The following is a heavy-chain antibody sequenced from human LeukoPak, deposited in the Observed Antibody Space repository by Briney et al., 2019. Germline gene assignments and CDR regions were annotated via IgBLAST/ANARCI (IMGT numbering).Heavy chain of an antibody. CDR2: ISGSGGST. D-gene: IGHD2-21*02. V-gene: IGHV3-23*01. Sequence: GGSLRLSCAAFGFTFSSYAMSWVRQAPGKGLEWVSAISGSGGSTDYADSVKGRFTISRDNAKNSLFLQMNSLRAEDTAMYYCAKGTKPVMTIPDYWGQGILVTVSS. J-gene: IGHJ4*02. CDR1: GFTFSSYA. CDR3: AKGTKPVMTIPDY.